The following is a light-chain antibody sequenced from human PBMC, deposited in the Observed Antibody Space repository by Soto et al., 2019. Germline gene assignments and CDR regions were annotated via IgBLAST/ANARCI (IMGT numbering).Light chain of an antibody. CDR3: TSFSTSTSPYL. Sequence: SALTQPASVSGSLGQSITISCTGTARDIAGYNYISWYQQLPGKAPKLMIYQVTIRPSGISNRFSGSKSGNTASLTSSGLQAEDEADHSCTSFSTSTSPYLFGSGSKSTVL. V-gene: IGLV2-14*01. CDR1: ARDIAGYNY. J-gene: IGLJ1*01. CDR2: QVT.